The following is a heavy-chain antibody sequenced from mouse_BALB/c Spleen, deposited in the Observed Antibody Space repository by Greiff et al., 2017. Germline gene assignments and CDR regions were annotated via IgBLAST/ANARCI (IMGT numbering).Heavy chain of an antibody. J-gene: IGHJ4*01. V-gene: IGHV5-6-5*01. CDR3: ARQELGPFYAMDY. Sequence: EVKLMESGGGLVKPGGSLKLSCAASGFTFSSYAMSWVRQTPEKRLEWVASISSGGSTYYPDSVKGRFTISRDNARNILYLQMSSLRSEDTAMYYCARQELGPFYAMDYWGQGTSVTVSS. CDR1: GFTFSSYA. D-gene: IGHD1-3*01. CDR2: ISSGGST.